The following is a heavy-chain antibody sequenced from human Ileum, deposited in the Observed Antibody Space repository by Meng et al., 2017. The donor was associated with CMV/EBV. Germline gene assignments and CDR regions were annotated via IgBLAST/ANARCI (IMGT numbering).Heavy chain of an antibody. CDR3: ARVEIVVVPAEGEYYFDY. D-gene: IGHD2-2*01. J-gene: IGHJ4*02. CDR1: GGSFSGYY. V-gene: IGHV4-34*01. CDR2: INHSGST. Sequence: SETLSLTCAVHGGSFSGYYWSWIRQPPGKGLEWIGEINHSGSTNYNPSLKSRVTISVDTSKNQFSLKLSSVTAADTAVYYCARVEIVVVPAEGEYYFDYWGQGTLVTVSS.